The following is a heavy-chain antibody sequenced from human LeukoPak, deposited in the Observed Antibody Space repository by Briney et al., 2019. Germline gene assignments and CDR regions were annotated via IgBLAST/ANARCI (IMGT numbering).Heavy chain of an antibody. CDR3: AKDTSIGKYCTNGVCSPFDY. CDR1: GFTFSSYA. CDR2: ISDSGDYT. Sequence: GGSLRLSCAGSGFTFSSYAMSWVRQAPGQGLEWVSVISDSGDYTSYADSVRGRFTISRDNSRDTLYLQMIGLRPEDTAVYYCAKDTSIGKYCTNGVCSPFDYWGQGTLVTVSS. D-gene: IGHD2-8*01. J-gene: IGHJ4*02. V-gene: IGHV3-23*01.